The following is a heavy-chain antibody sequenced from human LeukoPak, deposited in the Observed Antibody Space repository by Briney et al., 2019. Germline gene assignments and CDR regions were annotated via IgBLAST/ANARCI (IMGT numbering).Heavy chain of an antibody. CDR2: IRSKAYGGTT. D-gene: IGHD1-26*01. V-gene: IGHV3-49*04. CDR3: TRESGSYWEHYFDY. J-gene: IGHJ4*02. Sequence: GGSLRLSCTASGFTFGDYAMSWVRQAPGKGLEWVGFIRSKAYGGTTEYAASVKGRFTISRDDSKSIAYLQMNSLKTEDTAVYYCTRESGSYWEHYFDYWGQGTLVTVSS. CDR1: GFTFGDYA.